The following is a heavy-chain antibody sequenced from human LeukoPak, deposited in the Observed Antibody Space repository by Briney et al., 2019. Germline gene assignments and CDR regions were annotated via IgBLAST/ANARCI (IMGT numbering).Heavy chain of an antibody. CDR1: GFTFDDYA. J-gene: IGHJ4*02. D-gene: IGHD3-22*01. CDR2: ISWNSGSI. CDR3: AKDSGVRSSGRPTYFDY. V-gene: IGHV3-9*03. Sequence: GGSLRLSXAASGFTFDDYAMHWVRQAPGKGLEWVSGISWNSGSIGYADSVKGRFTISRDNAKNSLYLQMNSLRAEGMALYYCAKDSGVRSSGRPTYFDYWGQGTLVTVSS.